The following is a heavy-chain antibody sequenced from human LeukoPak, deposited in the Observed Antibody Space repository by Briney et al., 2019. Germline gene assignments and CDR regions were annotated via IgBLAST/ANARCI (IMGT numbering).Heavy chain of an antibody. CDR2: ISRTGDTT. V-gene: IGHV3-23*01. J-gene: IGHJ4*02. D-gene: IGHD2-15*01. CDR3: AKLVGATMTSDY. CDR1: GFDLTTYA. Sequence: GGSLRLSCAASGFDLTTYAMTWVRQAPGKGLEWVSSISRTGDTTYYADSVKGRFTISRDNSKNTLYLQMNSLRGDDTAIYYCAKLVGATMTSDYWGQGILVTVSS.